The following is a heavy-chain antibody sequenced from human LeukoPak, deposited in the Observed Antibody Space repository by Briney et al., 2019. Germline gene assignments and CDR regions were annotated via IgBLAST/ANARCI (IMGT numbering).Heavy chain of an antibody. CDR2: TSYDGSNK. CDR3: ARGSYYTSGSYFSPGFDP. Sequence: QPGGSLRLSCAASGFTFSSYAMHWVRQAPGKGLEWVAVTSYDGSNKYYADSVKDRFSISRDNSKNTLHLQMNSLRAEDTAVYYCARGSYYTSGSYFSPGFDPWGQGTLVTVSS. J-gene: IGHJ5*02. D-gene: IGHD3-10*01. V-gene: IGHV3-30*04. CDR1: GFTFSSYA.